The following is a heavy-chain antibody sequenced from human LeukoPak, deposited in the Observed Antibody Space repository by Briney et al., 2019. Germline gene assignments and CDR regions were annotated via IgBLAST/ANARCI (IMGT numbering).Heavy chain of an antibody. J-gene: IGHJ3*02. CDR2: IYYSGST. D-gene: IGHD3-9*01. Sequence: PSETLSLTCTVSGGSISSYYWSWIRQPPGKGLEWIGYIYYSGSTNYNPSLKSRVTISVDTSKNQFSLKLSSVTAADTAVYYCARRPLRYFDWLSPAAFDIWGQGTMVTVSS. CDR1: GGSISSYY. V-gene: IGHV4-59*08. CDR3: ARRPLRYFDWLSPAAFDI.